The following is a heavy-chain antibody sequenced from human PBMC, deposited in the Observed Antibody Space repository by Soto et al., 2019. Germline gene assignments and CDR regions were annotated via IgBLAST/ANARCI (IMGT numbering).Heavy chain of an antibody. Sequence: SETLSLTCTVTGDSINNSSYYWGWIPPPPGKGLEWIGSIYYSGNTYNNPALESRGSMSVDASKKYFSLMLRSVPGADTALYYCARQRSSVVTQAYFDSWGEGSLAPVSS. D-gene: IGHD2-21*02. J-gene: IGHJ4*02. CDR3: ARQRSSVVTQAYFDS. CDR1: GDSINNSSYY. V-gene: IGHV4-39*02. CDR2: IYYSGNT.